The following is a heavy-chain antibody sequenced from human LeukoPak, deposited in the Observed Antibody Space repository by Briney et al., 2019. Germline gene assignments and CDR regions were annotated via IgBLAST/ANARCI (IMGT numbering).Heavy chain of an antibody. CDR1: GYTFTSYG. CDR3: ARDWPALLWFGELEMDA. V-gene: IGHV1-18*01. Sequence: ASVKVSCKASGYTFTSYGISWVRQAPGQGLEWMGWISAYNGNTNYAQKLQGRVTMTTDTSTSTAYMELRSLRSDDTAVYYCARDWPALLWFGELEMDAWGKGTTVTISS. J-gene: IGHJ6*04. D-gene: IGHD3-10*01. CDR2: ISAYNGNT.